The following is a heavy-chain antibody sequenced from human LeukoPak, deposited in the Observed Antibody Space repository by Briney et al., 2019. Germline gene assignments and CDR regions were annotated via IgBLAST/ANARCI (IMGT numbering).Heavy chain of an antibody. CDR2: ITSSGGHM. V-gene: IGHV3-11*04. J-gene: IGHJ4*02. CDR1: GFSLTIGYF. Sequence: PSETLSLTCNVSGFSLTIGYFWGWIRQTPGKGLEWVSYITSSGGHMYYAASAKGRFTISRDNAKNSLDLQMNSLRAEDTAVYYCARVARYGDYIGGSDYWGQGALVTVSS. CDR3: ARVARYGDYIGGSDY. D-gene: IGHD4-17*01.